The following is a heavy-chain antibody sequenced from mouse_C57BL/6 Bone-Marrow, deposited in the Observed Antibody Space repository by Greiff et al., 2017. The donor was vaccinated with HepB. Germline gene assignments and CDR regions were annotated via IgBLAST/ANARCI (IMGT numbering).Heavy chain of an antibody. CDR1: GYAFSSSW. D-gene: IGHD2-4*01. CDR2: IYPGDGDT. Sequence: VKLMESGPELVKPGASVKISCKASGYAFSSSWMNWVKQRPGKGLEWIGRIYPGDGDTNYNGKFKGKATLTADKSSSTAYMQLSSLTSEDSAVYVCARGRLRRFAYWGQGTLVTVSA. V-gene: IGHV1-82*01. J-gene: IGHJ3*01. CDR3: ARGRLRRFAY.